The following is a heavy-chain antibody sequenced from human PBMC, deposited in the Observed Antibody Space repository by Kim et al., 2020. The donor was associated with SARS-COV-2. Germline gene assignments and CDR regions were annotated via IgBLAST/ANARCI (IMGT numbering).Heavy chain of an antibody. J-gene: IGHJ6*02. V-gene: IGHV5-51*01. CDR3: ARVRFGDYYYGMDV. D-gene: IGHD3-10*01. Sequence: SPSFQGQVTISADKSISTAYLQWSSLKASDTAMYYCARVRFGDYYYGMDVWGQGTTVTVSS.